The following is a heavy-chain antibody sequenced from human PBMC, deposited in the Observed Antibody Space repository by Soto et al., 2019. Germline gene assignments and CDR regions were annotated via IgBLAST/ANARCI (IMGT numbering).Heavy chain of an antibody. Sequence: SETLSLTCTVSGGSISGYYWSWIRQPPGKGLEWIGYMYNTGSTVYNPSFKSRVTISVDTSKNQFSLKLSSVTAADTAVFYCARLIHCKTTSCYFACWGQGTLVTVSS. CDR1: GGSISGYY. J-gene: IGHJ4*02. D-gene: IGHD2-2*01. CDR3: ARLIHCKTTSCYFAC. CDR2: MYNTGST. V-gene: IGHV4-59*08.